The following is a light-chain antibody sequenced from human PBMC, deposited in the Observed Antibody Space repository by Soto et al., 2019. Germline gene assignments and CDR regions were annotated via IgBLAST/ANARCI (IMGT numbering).Light chain of an antibody. J-gene: IGKJ2*02. Sequence: DIVMTQSPLSLPVTPGEPVSISCGSSQTLLHSNGYNYLDWYLQKPGQSPQLLIYLGSNRSSAVPDRFSGSGSGTDFTLKISRVEAEDVGVYYCMQALQTPRTFGQGTKLEIK. CDR1: QTLLHSNGYNY. V-gene: IGKV2-28*01. CDR2: LGS. CDR3: MQALQTPRT.